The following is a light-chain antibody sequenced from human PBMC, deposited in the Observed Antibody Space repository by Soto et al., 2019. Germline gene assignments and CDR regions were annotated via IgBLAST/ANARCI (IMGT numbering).Light chain of an antibody. CDR1: QSVSTSS. Sequence: IVLTQSPGTLSLSPGERATLSCRASQSVSTSSLAWYQQKPGQAPRLLISGASSMAADIPDRFSGSGSGTDFTLTISRLEPEDFAVYYCQQYDSSPRTFGQGTKVDI. CDR3: QQYDSSPRT. V-gene: IGKV3-20*01. CDR2: GAS. J-gene: IGKJ1*01.